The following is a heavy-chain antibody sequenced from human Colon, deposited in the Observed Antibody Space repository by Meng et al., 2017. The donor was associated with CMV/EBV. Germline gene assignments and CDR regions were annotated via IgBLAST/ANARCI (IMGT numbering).Heavy chain of an antibody. CDR3: ARASNSSFDP. D-gene: IGHD4-11*01. Sequence: GESLKISCAASGFTFSAYPIHWVRQAPGKGLEWLTIISHDGTKKYYAESVKGRFTISRGNSQNTVTVQMNSLRGDDTAIYYCARASNSSFDPWGQGTLVTVSS. J-gene: IGHJ5*02. CDR2: ISHDGTKK. CDR1: GFTFSAYP. V-gene: IGHV3-30*04.